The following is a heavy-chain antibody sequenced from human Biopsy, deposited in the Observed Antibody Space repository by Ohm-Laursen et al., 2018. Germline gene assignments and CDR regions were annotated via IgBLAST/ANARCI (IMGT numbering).Heavy chain of an antibody. V-gene: IGHV4-38-2*01. D-gene: IGHD5-12*01. CDR1: GYSVTNDYY. Sequence: SETLSLTCAVSGYSVTNDYYWGWIRQPPGEGLEWIGNIYYDGITYYNPSLKSRIPMSVDTSKNQFSLRLTSVTAADTAVYYCARVAGGYAYYYGMDVWGQGTTVIVSS. J-gene: IGHJ6*02. CDR2: IYYDGIT. CDR3: ARVAGGYAYYYGMDV.